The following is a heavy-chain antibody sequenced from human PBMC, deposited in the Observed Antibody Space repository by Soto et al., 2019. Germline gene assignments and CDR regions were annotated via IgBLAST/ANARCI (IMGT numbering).Heavy chain of an antibody. D-gene: IGHD3-10*01. CDR3: DRGPYYYGSGIYYDY. CDR2: IYSGGST. J-gene: IGHJ4*02. CDR1: GFTVSSNY. V-gene: IGHV3-53*02. Sequence: EVQLVETGGGLIQPGGSLRLSCAASGFTVSSNYMSWVRQAPGKGLEWVSVIYSGGSTYYADSVKGRFTISRDNSKNTLYLQMNSLRAEDRAVYYCDRGPYYYGSGIYYDYWGQGTLVTVSS.